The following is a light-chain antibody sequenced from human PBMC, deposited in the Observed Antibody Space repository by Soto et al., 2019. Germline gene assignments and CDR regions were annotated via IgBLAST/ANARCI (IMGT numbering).Light chain of an antibody. V-gene: IGKV3-15*01. Sequence: EIVMTQSPGTLSVSPGERAILFCRASQSVRSSLAWYQQKPGQAPRLFIYDASTRATGIPARFSGSGSGTEFTLTISSLQSEDFAVYYCQQYNSWPETFGQGTKVDIK. CDR3: QQYNSWPET. J-gene: IGKJ1*01. CDR1: QSVRSS. CDR2: DAS.